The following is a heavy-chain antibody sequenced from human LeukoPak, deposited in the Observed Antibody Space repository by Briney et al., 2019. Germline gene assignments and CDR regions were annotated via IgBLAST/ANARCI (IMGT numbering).Heavy chain of an antibody. Sequence: YPSETLSLTCTVSGGSFSSYFWSWIRQPPGKGLEWIGYIYYSGSTHYNSSLKSRVTISLDTSRNQFSLKLSSVTAADTAVYYCARHSRHDYVWGSYRWDNNWFDPWGQGTLVTVSS. CDR2: IYYSGST. V-gene: IGHV4-59*01. J-gene: IGHJ5*02. CDR1: GGSFSSYF. CDR3: ARHSRHDYVWGSYRWDNNWFDP. D-gene: IGHD3-16*02.